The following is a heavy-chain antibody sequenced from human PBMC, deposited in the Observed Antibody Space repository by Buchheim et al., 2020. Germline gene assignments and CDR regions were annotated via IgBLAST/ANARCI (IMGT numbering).Heavy chain of an antibody. V-gene: IGHV3-74*01. CDR3: VSPGIRDGHDFDY. Sequence: EVQLVESGGGLVQPGGSLRLSCAASGFSFSSCWMHWVRQTPGKGLLWVSRTNTDGTYTSYADSVKGRFTISRDNARNMVYLEMNSLRAEDTAVYYCVSPGIRDGHDFDYWGQGT. CDR2: TNTDGTYT. CDR1: GFSFSSCW. J-gene: IGHJ4*02. D-gene: IGHD5-24*01.